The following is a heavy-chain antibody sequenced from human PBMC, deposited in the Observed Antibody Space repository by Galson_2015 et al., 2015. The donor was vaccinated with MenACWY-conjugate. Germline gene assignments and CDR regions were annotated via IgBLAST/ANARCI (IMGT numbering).Heavy chain of an antibody. J-gene: IGHJ4*01. CDR2: INSDGSTI. D-gene: IGHD3-16*02. Sequence: SLRLSCAASGFTFSNYWMHWVRQVPGKGLVWVSRINSDGSTIYYADSVKGRFTISRDNAKNSLYLQMNSLRDEDTAVYYCARDREDYEHVWGTYRPHYFDYWGRGTLLTVSS. V-gene: IGHV3-74*01. CDR1: GFTFSNYW. CDR3: ARDREDYEHVWGTYRPHYFDY.